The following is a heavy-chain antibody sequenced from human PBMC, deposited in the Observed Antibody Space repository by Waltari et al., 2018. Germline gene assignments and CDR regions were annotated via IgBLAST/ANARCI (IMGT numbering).Heavy chain of an antibody. CDR3: ARAMWVGARY. V-gene: IGHV4-38-2*01. D-gene: IGHD1-26*01. CDR2: IYHSGST. Sequence: QVQLQESGPGLVKPSETLSLTCAVSGYSISSGYYWGWIRQPPGKGLEWIGSIYHSGSTYYNPSLKSRVTISVDTSKNQFSLKLSSVTAADTAVYYCARAMWVGARYWGQGTLVTVSS. CDR1: GYSISSGYY. J-gene: IGHJ4*02.